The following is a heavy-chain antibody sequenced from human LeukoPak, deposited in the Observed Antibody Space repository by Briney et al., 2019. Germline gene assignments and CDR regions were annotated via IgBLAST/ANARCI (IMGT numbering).Heavy chain of an antibody. CDR1: GFTFSSYG. CDR2: IWYDGSNK. Sequence: PGRSLRLSCAASGFTFSSYGMHWVRQAPGKGLEWVAVIWYDGSNKCYADSVKGRFTISRDNAKNSLYLQMNSLRAEDTAVYYCARDNWFDPWGQGSLVTVSS. CDR3: ARDNWFDP. V-gene: IGHV3-33*01. J-gene: IGHJ5*02.